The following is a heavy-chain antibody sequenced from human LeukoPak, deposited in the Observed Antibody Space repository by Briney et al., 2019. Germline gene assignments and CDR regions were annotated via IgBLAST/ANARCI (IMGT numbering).Heavy chain of an antibody. CDR1: GITFSSYA. Sequence: GGSLRLSCAASGITFSSYAMHWVRQAPGKGLEWVAVISYDGSNKYYADSVKGRFTISRDNSKNTLYLQMNSLRAEDTAVYFCARDARYYDILTGYPLFDYWGQGTLVRLL. V-gene: IGHV3-30-3*01. D-gene: IGHD3-9*01. CDR3: ARDARYYDILTGYPLFDY. J-gene: IGHJ4*02. CDR2: ISYDGSNK.